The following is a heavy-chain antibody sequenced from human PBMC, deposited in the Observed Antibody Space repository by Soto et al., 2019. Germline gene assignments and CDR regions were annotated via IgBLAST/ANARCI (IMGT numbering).Heavy chain of an antibody. D-gene: IGHD6-6*01. Sequence: ASVKVSCKAPGYTFTSYDINWVRQATGQGLEWMGWMNPNSGNTGYAQKFQGRVTMTRNTSISTAYMELSSLRSEDTAVYYCAIGDMGLGIAARNPTSYWGQGTLVTVSS. CDR1: GYTFTSYD. V-gene: IGHV1-8*01. CDR2: MNPNSGNT. CDR3: AIGDMGLGIAARNPTSY. J-gene: IGHJ4*02.